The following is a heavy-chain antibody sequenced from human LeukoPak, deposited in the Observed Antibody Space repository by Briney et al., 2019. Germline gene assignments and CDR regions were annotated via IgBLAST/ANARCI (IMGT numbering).Heavy chain of an antibody. CDR2: IIPIFGTA. Sequence: ASVKVSCKASGGTFSSYAISWVRQAPGQGLEWMGGIIPIFGTANYAQKFQGRVTITTDESTSTAYMELSSLRSEDTAVYYCARGGGGLFYYYIDVSGKGTTVTVSS. CDR3: ARGGGGLFYYYIDV. D-gene: IGHD2-21*01. V-gene: IGHV1-69*05. CDR1: GGTFSSYA. J-gene: IGHJ6*03.